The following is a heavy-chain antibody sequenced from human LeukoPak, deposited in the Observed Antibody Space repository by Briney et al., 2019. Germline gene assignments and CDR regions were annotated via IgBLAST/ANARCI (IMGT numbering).Heavy chain of an antibody. Sequence: PSETLSLTCTVSGGSISSYYWSWTRQPPGKGLEWIGYIYYSGITNYNPSLKSRVTISVDTSKYQFSLMLSSVTAADTAVYYCARGPTVTTYYYGMDVWGQGTTVTVSS. CDR3: ARGPTVTTYYYGMDV. J-gene: IGHJ6*02. CDR1: GGSISSYY. V-gene: IGHV4-59*01. D-gene: IGHD4-17*01. CDR2: IYYSGIT.